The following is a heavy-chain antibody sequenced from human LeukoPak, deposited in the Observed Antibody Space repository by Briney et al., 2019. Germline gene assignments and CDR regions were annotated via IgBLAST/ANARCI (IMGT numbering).Heavy chain of an antibody. J-gene: IGHJ4*02. CDR3: AKGTHYYDSSGYFDY. CDR2: ISYDGSNK. CDR1: GFTFSSYG. V-gene: IGHV3-30*18. D-gene: IGHD3-22*01. Sequence: GRSLRLSCAASGFTFSSYGMHWVRQAPGKGLEWVAVISYDGSNKYYADSVKGRFTISRDNSKNTLYLQMNSLRAEDTAVYYYAKGTHYYDSSGYFDYWGQGTLVTVSS.